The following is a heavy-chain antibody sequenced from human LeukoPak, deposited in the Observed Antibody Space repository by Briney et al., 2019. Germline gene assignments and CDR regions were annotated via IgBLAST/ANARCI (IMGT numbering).Heavy chain of an antibody. CDR2: INAGNGNT. CDR3: AKDDRGGEYFQH. J-gene: IGHJ1*01. V-gene: IGHV1-3*01. Sequence: AASVKVSCKASGYTFTSYAMHWVRQAPGQRLEWMGWINAGNGNTKYSQKFQGRVTITRDTSASTAYMELSSLRSEDTAVYYCAKDDRGGEYFQHWGQGTLVTVSS. D-gene: IGHD5-12*01. CDR1: GYTFTSYA.